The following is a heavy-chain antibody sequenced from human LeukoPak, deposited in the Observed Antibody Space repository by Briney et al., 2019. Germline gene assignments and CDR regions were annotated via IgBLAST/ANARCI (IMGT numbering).Heavy chain of an antibody. Sequence: GASVKVSCKASGYSFTSHYMHWVRQAPGQGLEWLGLINPSGSSTLYAQKLQGRVTITADKSTSTVYMELSTLRSEDTAVYYCARARLLGPTGVAAFDIWGQGTMVTVSS. J-gene: IGHJ3*02. CDR3: ARARLLGPTGVAAFDI. V-gene: IGHV1-46*04. CDR2: INPSGSST. D-gene: IGHD2-8*02. CDR1: GYSFTSHY.